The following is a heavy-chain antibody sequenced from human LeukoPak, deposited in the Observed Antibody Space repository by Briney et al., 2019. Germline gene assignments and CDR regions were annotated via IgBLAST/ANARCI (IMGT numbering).Heavy chain of an antibody. CDR3: TRGKTNASGSRWLPDV. J-gene: IGHJ6*04. CDR1: GFSFSSYS. Sequence: GGSLRLSCAASGFSFSSYSMNWVRQAPGKGLEWVSYISSSTTTIYYADSVKGRFTISRDNAKNSLYLQMNSLKTEDTAVYYCTRGKTNASGSRWLPDVWGKGTTVTVSS. D-gene: IGHD3-10*01. V-gene: IGHV3-48*01. CDR2: ISSSTTTI.